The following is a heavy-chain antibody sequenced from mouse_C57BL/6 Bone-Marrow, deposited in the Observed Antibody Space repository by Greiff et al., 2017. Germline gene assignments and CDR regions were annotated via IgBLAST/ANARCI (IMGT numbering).Heavy chain of an antibody. V-gene: IGHV5-2*01. CDR2: INSDGGST. CDR1: EYDFPSHD. J-gene: IGHJ2*01. Sequence: EVNVVESGGGLVQPGESLKLSCESNEYDFPSHDMSWVRKTPEKRLELVAAINSDGGSTYYPDTMERRFIIARDNTKKTLYLQMSSLRAEDTALYYGARQAVFDYWGQGTTLTVSS. CDR3: ARQAVFDY.